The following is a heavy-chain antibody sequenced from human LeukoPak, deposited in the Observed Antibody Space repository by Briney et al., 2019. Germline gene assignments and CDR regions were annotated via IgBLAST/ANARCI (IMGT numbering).Heavy chain of an antibody. V-gene: IGHV3-23*01. CDR1: GFTFSSYA. D-gene: IGHD3-10*01. CDR3: AKGRADYYYYYYMDV. Sequence: GGSLRLSCAASGFTFSSYAISWVRQAPGKGLEWVSAISGSGGSTYYADSVKGRFTISRDNSKNTLYLQMNSLRAEDTAVYYCAKGRADYYYYYYMDVWGKGTTVTVSS. J-gene: IGHJ6*03. CDR2: ISGSGGST.